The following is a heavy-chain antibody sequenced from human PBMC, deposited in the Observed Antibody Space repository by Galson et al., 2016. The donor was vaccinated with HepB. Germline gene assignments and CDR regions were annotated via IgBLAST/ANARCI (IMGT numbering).Heavy chain of an antibody. D-gene: IGHD2-2*01. J-gene: IGHJ4*02. V-gene: IGHV4-39*01. CDR3: ARHLRGDPYLDL. CDR2: IYYSGTT. CDR1: GASISSSTYY. Sequence: EPLSLTCTVSGASISSSTYYWDWIRQPPGKGLQWIGSIYYSGTTYYMPSLKSRVSVSMDTSKNQFSLKVTSVTAAESALYFCARHLRGDPYLDLWGQGTLVTVSS.